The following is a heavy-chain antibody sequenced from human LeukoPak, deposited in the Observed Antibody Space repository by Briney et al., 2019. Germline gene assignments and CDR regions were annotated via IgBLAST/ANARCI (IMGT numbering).Heavy chain of an antibody. D-gene: IGHD3-9*01. Sequence: GASVKVSCKASGYTFTSHYMHWVRQAPGQGLEWMGWISAYNGNTNYAQKLQGRVTMTTDTSTSTAYMELRSLRSDDTAVYYCAREAKGSYDILTGYSTFPKFDYWGQGTLVTVSS. V-gene: IGHV1-18*04. J-gene: IGHJ4*02. CDR3: AREAKGSYDILTGYSTFPKFDY. CDR2: ISAYNGNT. CDR1: GYTFTSHY.